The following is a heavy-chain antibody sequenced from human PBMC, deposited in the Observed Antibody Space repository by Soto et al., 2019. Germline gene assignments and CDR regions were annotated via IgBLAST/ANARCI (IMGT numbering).Heavy chain of an antibody. V-gene: IGHV2-5*02. CDR2: IYWDDDK. D-gene: IGHD3-16*02. CDR1: GFSLSTSGVG. CDR3: AHTYYDYVWGSYRYTNPFDY. Sequence: QITLKESGPTLVKPTQTLTLTYTFSGFSLSTSGVGVGWIRQPPGKALEWLALIYWDDDKRYSPSLKSRLTITKDTSKNQVVLTMTNMDPGDTATYYCAHTYYDYVWGSYRYTNPFDYWGQGTLVTVSS. J-gene: IGHJ4*02.